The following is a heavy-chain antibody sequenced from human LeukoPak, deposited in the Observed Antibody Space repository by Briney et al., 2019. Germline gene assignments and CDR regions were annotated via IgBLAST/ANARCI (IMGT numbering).Heavy chain of an antibody. CDR2: ISYSGNT. Sequence: SETLSLTCTVSGGSISSYKWTGIRQPPGKGLEWIGYISYSGNTNYNPSLKSRVTISVDTSKNQFSLKLSSVTAADTAVYYCARGGSYLAYYFDYWGQGTLVTVSS. CDR1: GGSISSYK. V-gene: IGHV4-59*01. D-gene: IGHD1-26*01. J-gene: IGHJ4*02. CDR3: ARGGSYLAYYFDY.